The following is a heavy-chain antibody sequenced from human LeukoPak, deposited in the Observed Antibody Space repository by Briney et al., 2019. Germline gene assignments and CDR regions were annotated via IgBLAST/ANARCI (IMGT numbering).Heavy chain of an antibody. Sequence: GGSLRLSCAASGFTFSSYWMSWVRQAPGKGLEWVANIKQDGSEKYYVDSVKGRFTISRDIAKNSLYLQMNSLRAEDTAVYYCASNSGYDSFGFDYWGQGTLVTVSS. CDR3: ASNSGYDSFGFDY. V-gene: IGHV3-7*01. D-gene: IGHD5-12*01. CDR1: GFTFSSYW. J-gene: IGHJ4*02. CDR2: IKQDGSEK.